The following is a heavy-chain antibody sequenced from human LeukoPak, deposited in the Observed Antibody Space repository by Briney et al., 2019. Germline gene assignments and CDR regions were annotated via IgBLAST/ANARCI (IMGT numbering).Heavy chain of an antibody. J-gene: IGHJ4*02. V-gene: IGHV1-24*01. D-gene: IGHD5/OR15-5a*01. Sequence: ASVKVSCKVSGYTLTELSMHWVRPAPGKGLEWMGGFDPEDGETIYAQKFQGRVTMTTDTSTRTAYMELRNLRSDDTAVYYCARDPSNSVGNRIYFDFWGQGTLVTVS. CDR2: FDPEDGET. CDR3: ARDPSNSVGNRIYFDF. CDR1: GYTLTELS.